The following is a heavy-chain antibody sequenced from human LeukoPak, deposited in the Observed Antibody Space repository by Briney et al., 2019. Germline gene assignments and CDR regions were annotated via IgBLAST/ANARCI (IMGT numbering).Heavy chain of an antibody. D-gene: IGHD2-15*01. CDR1: GYTFTIYY. J-gene: IGHJ4*02. CDR2: INPSGGST. Sequence: ASVKVSCKASGYTFTIYYMHWVRQAPGQGLEWMGIINPSGGSTSYAQKFQGRVTMTRDTSTSTVYMELSSLRSEDTAVYYCARVGYCSGGSCYSDFDYWGQGTLVTVSS. V-gene: IGHV1-46*01. CDR3: ARVGYCSGGSCYSDFDY.